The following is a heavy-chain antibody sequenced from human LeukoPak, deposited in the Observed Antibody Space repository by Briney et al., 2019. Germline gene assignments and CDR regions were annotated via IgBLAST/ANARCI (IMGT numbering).Heavy chain of an antibody. J-gene: IGHJ6*02. CDR2: ISSSSYI. Sequence: GGSLRLSCAASGFTFSSYSMNWGRQAPGKGLEWVSSISSSSYIYYADSVKGRFTISGDNAKNSLCLQMNSLRGEDTAVYYCGRDGCPDEVPTYYYYGMDVWGQGTTVTVSS. V-gene: IGHV3-21*01. CDR3: GRDGCPDEVPTYYYYGMDV. D-gene: IGHD3-10*01. CDR1: GFTFSSYS.